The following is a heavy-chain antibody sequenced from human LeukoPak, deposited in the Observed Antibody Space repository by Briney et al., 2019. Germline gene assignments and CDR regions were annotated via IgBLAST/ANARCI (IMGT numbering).Heavy chain of an antibody. CDR3: ARGLSAIVY. CDR2: INHSGST. CDR1: GGSFSGYY. Sequence: SETPSLTCAVYGGSFSGYYWSWIRQPPGKGLEWIGEINHSGSTNYNPSLKSRVTISVDTSKNQFSLKLSSVTAADTAVYYCARGLSAIVYWGQGTLVTVSS. D-gene: IGHD2-15*01. J-gene: IGHJ4*02. V-gene: IGHV4-34*01.